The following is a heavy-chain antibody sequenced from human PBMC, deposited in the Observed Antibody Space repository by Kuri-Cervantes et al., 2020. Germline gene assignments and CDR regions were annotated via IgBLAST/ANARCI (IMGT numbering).Heavy chain of an antibody. V-gene: IGHV3-9*01. CDR3: AKDMGRRDYYDSSVGAFDI. Sequence: GGSLRLSCAASGFTFDDYAMHWVRQAPGKGLEWVSDISWNSGSIGYADSVKGRFTISRDNAKNSLYLQMNSLRAEDTALYYCAKDMGRRDYYDSSVGAFDIWGQGTMVTVSS. D-gene: IGHD3-22*01. CDR1: GFTFDDYA. J-gene: IGHJ3*02. CDR2: ISWNSGSI.